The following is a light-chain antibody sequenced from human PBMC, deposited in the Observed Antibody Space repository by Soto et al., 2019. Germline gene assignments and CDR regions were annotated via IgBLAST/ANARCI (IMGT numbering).Light chain of an antibody. V-gene: IGKV3-20*01. CDR1: HSVSRSY. J-gene: IGKJ4*01. Sequence: EIVLTQSPGTLSLSPGERATLSCRASHSVSRSYLAWYQHKPGQAPRLLIYGASSRATGIPERFSGSGSGTDFTLTISRLEPEDFSVYYSQQYGSSPPITFGGGTKVEIK. CDR3: QQYGSSPPIT. CDR2: GAS.